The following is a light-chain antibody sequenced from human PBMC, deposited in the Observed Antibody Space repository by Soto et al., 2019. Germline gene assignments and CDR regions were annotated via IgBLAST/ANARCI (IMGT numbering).Light chain of an antibody. Sequence: QSALTQPPSASGSPGQSVTIPCTGTGIDDYDYNYVSWYQQHPGKVPKHIIYEVNKRPSGVPDRFSGSKSGSTASLTVSGLQAEDEADYYCSSFAVSPVVFGGGTKVTVL. V-gene: IGLV2-8*01. CDR3: SSFAVSPVV. CDR1: GIDDYDYNY. J-gene: IGLJ2*01. CDR2: EVN.